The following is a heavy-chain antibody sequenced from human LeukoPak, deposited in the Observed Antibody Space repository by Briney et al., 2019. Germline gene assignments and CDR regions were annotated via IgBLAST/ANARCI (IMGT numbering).Heavy chain of an antibody. V-gene: IGHV4-59*06. CDR1: GGSMSSYY. J-gene: IGHJ5*02. CDR3: GKVGGNSNS. D-gene: IGHD4-23*01. Sequence: PSETLSLTCTVSGGSMSSYYWSWIRQHPGKGLEWIGSIHNSRGTSYNPSLESRLTISVDTSENQFFLKMSYVTAADTAMYYCGKVGGNSNSWGQGTLVTVSS. CDR2: IHNSRGT.